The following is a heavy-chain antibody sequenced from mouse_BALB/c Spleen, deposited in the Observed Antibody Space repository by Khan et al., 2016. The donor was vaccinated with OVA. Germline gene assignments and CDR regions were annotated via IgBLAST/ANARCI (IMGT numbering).Heavy chain of an antibody. CDR3: ARNGEPDYFDY. CDR1: GFSLTSHG. V-gene: IGHV2-9*02. J-gene: IGHJ2*01. CDR2: IWAGGST. Sequence: VQLVESGPGLVAPSQSLSITCTVSGFSLTSHGIHWVRQPPGKGLEWLGVIWAGGSTNYNSALMSRLRISKDSSKSQVFLKMNSLQTDDTAMYFCARNGEPDYFDYWGQGTTLTVSS.